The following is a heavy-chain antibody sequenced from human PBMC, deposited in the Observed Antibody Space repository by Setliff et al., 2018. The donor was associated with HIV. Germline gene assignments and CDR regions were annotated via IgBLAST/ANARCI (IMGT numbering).Heavy chain of an antibody. J-gene: IGHJ6*03. CDR2: IRTKSTNYAT. D-gene: IGHD3-3*01. CDR1: GFNFSGSA. Sequence: GESLKISCSASGFNFSGSALHWVRQASGKGLEWIGHIRTKSTNYATSFAAPVRGRFAISRDDSKNTTYLQMIGLKSDDTAVYYCTRPGYYFDTTGSGPAMDVWGKGTTVTVSS. CDR3: TRPGYYFDTTGSGPAMDV. V-gene: IGHV3-73*01.